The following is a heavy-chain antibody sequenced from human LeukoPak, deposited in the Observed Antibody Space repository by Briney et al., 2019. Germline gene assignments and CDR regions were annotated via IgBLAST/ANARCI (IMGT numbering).Heavy chain of an antibody. Sequence: SETLSLTCAAYGGSFSGYYWSWIRQPPGKGLEWIGEITYSGSNNYNPSLKSRVTISVDTSKNQFSLKLSSVTAADTAVHYCARFVPYGSGSLTWFDPWGQGTLVTVS. V-gene: IGHV4-34*01. CDR1: GGSFSGYY. D-gene: IGHD3-10*01. CDR2: ITYSGSN. CDR3: ARFVPYGSGSLTWFDP. J-gene: IGHJ5*02.